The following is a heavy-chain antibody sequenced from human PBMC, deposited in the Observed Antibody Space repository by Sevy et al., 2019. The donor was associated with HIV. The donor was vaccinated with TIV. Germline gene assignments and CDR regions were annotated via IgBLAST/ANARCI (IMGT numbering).Heavy chain of an antibody. Sequence: GVSLRLSCAASGFSFSNYWMSWVRQAPGKGLEWVANIKRDGSERYYVDSVKGRFSISRDNAKNSLFLQMNSLRAEDTALYYCARDCSSTTCLWGLDVWGQGTTVTVSS. CDR2: IKRDGSER. V-gene: IGHV3-7*03. CDR1: GFSFSNYW. D-gene: IGHD2-2*01. CDR3: ARDCSSTTCLWGLDV. J-gene: IGHJ6*02.